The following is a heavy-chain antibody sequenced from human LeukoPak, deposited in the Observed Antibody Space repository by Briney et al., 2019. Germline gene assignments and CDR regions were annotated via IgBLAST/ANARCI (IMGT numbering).Heavy chain of an antibody. D-gene: IGHD5-12*01. CDR3: ARGYSGYASDAFDI. CDR2: IYHSGST. J-gene: IGHJ3*02. Sequence: SQTLSLTCAVSGGSISSGGYSWSWIRQPPGKGLEWIGYIYHSGSTYYNPSLESRVTISVDRSKNQFSLKLSSVTAADTAVYYSARGYSGYASDAFDIWGQGTMVTLSS. CDR1: GGSISSGGYS. V-gene: IGHV4-30-2*01.